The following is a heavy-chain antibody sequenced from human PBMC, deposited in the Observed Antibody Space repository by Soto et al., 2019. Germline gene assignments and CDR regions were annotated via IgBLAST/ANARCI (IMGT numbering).Heavy chain of an antibody. V-gene: IGHV4-30-4*01. D-gene: IGHD5-12*01. CDR1: GGSISSGDYY. J-gene: IGHJ4*02. CDR2: IYYSGST. CDR3: ARAPWVATTTRAGYFDY. Sequence: ASETLSLTCTVSGGSISSGDYYWSWIRQPPGKGLEWIGYIYYSGSTYYNPSLKSRVTISVDTSKNQFSLKLSSVTAADTAVYYCARAPWVATTTRAGYFDYWGQGTLVPVSS.